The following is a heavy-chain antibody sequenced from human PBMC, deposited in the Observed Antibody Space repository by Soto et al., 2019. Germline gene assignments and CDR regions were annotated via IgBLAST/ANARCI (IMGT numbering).Heavy chain of an antibody. J-gene: IGHJ3*02. CDR2: ISGSGGST. V-gene: IGHV3-23*01. CDR3: AKDHYDILTGPMSGWSAFDI. Sequence: EVQLLESGGGLVQPGGSLRLSCAASGFTFSSYAMSWVRQAPGKGLEWVSAISGSGGSTYYADSVKGRFTISRDNSKTTLYLQMNSLRAEDTAVYYCAKDHYDILTGPMSGWSAFDIWCQGTMVTVSS. CDR1: GFTFSSYA. D-gene: IGHD3-9*01.